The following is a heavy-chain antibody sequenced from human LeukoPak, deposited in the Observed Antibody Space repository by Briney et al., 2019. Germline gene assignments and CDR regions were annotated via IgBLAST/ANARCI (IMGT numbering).Heavy chain of an antibody. D-gene: IGHD3-3*01. J-gene: IGHJ5*02. Sequence: SETLSLTCTVSGGSISSYYWSWIRQPPGKGLEWIGYIYYSGSTNYNPSLKSRVTISVDTSKNQFSLKLSSVTAADTAVYYCASKNYDFWSGYYRDYGKNWFDPWGQGTLVTVSS. CDR1: GGSISSYY. V-gene: IGHV4-59*12. CDR3: ASKNYDFWSGYYRDYGKNWFDP. CDR2: IYYSGST.